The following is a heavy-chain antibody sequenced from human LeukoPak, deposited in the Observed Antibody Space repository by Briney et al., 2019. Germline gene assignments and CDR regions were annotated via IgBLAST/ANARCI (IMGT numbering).Heavy chain of an antibody. J-gene: IGHJ4*02. CDR1: GFTFSNAW. CDR2: IKSKSDGGTT. V-gene: IGHV3-15*01. Sequence: PGGSLRLSCAASGFTFSNAWMSWVRQAPGKGLEWIGRIKSKSDGGTTDYAASVKGRFTISRDDSRSTMFLRMNSLKTEDTAVYYCTVYLGNWGQGTLVTVSS. CDR3: TVYLGN.